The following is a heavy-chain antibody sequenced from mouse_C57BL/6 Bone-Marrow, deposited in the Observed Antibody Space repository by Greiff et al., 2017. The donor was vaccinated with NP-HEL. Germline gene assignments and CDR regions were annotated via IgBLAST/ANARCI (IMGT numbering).Heavy chain of an antibody. CDR3: ARGEVWLIWYFDV. CDR2: IDPSDSYT. Sequence: QVQLQQPGAELVMPGASVKLSCKASGYTFTSYWMHWVKQRPGQGLEWIGEIDPSDSYTNYNQKFKGKSTLTVDKSSSTAYMQLSSLTSEDSAVYYCARGEVWLIWYFDVWGTGTTVTVSS. D-gene: IGHD2-2*01. V-gene: IGHV1-69*01. CDR1: GYTFTSYW. J-gene: IGHJ1*03.